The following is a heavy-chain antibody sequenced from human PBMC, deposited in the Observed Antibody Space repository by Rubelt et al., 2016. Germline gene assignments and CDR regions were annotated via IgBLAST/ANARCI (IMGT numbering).Heavy chain of an antibody. Sequence: QLQLQESGPGLVKPSETLSLTCTVSNGSFNSGYYYWGWIRQPPGKGLEWIGSMHFSGSMYYNPSLKSRVTTTIDTSKNRFSLKLGSGTAADTAVYYCARDRGGSDYVFDWWGQGTLVAVSS. CDR2: MHFSGSM. D-gene: IGHD1-26*01. J-gene: IGHJ4*02. V-gene: IGHV4-39*07. CDR3: ARDRGGSDYVFDW. CDR1: NGSFNSGYYY.